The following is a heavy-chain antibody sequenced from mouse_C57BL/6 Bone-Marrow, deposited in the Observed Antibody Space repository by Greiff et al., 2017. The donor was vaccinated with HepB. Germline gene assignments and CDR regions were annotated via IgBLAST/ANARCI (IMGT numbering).Heavy chain of an antibody. CDR2: INPNNGGT. Sequence: EVKLVESGPELVKPGASVKMSCKASGYTFTDYNMHWVKQSHGKSLEWIGYINPNNGGTSYNQKFKGKATLTVNKSSSTAYMELRSLTAEDSAVYYCAREGYGDYSFAYWGQGTLVTVSA. CDR3: AREGYGDYSFAY. CDR1: GYTFTDYN. J-gene: IGHJ3*01. D-gene: IGHD2-13*01. V-gene: IGHV1-22*01.